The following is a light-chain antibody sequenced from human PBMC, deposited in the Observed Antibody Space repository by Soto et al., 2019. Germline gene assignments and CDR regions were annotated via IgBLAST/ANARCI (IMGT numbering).Light chain of an antibody. CDR1: QIITTW. Sequence: IQMTQSPSTVSAYVGDSVTITCRASQIITTWLAWYQQRPGKATKLLIYDVSSSQSGVPSRFSGSGSGTEFTLTISSLQPDDLATYYCQHYKMYSPWTCGQGTKVDI. CDR2: DVS. V-gene: IGKV1-5*01. J-gene: IGKJ1*01. CDR3: QHYKMYSPWT.